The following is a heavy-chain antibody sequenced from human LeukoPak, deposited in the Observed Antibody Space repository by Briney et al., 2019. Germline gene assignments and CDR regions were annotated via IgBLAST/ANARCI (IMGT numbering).Heavy chain of an antibody. V-gene: IGHV3-53*01. CDR3: ARDMSPWESRNPDAFDI. J-gene: IGHJ3*02. Sequence: GGSLRLSCAASGFSVSSNYMSWVRQAPGKGLEWVPVIYSGGSTYYVDSVKGRFTISRDNSKNTLYLQMNSLRAEDTAVYYCARDMSPWESRNPDAFDIWGQGTMVTVSS. CDR2: IYSGGST. CDR1: GFSVSSNY. D-gene: IGHD1-26*01.